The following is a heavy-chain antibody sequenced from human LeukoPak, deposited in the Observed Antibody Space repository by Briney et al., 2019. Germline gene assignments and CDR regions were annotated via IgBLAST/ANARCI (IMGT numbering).Heavy chain of an antibody. V-gene: IGHV3-30-3*01. CDR1: GFTFSSYA. Sequence: PGRSLRLSCGAFGFTFSSYAMHWVRQAPGEGLEGVVVISYDGSNKYYADSVEGRFTISRDNSKNTLFLQMNSLRGEDTAVYYCARDFGWISGLDYWGQGTLVTVSS. CDR3: ARDFGWISGLDY. D-gene: IGHD2-2*03. CDR2: ISYDGSNK. J-gene: IGHJ4*02.